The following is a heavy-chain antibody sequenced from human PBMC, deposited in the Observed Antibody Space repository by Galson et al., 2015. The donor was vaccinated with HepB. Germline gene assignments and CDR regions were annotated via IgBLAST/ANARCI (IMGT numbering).Heavy chain of an antibody. CDR1: GFTFSSYT. Sequence: SLRLSCAASGFTFSSYTMTWVRQGPRKPLEWVSSISRGRRYIYYAASVRGRFTISRDNSKNTLSLHMTSLRAGDTAVYYCARGDRHSIDDLPTGGVTLTEEFQFDYWGHGTVVTVSS. CDR3: ARGDRHSIDDLPTGGVTLTEEFQFDY. V-gene: IGHV3-21*04. J-gene: IGHJ4*01. D-gene: IGHD2-8*02. CDR2: ISRGRRYI.